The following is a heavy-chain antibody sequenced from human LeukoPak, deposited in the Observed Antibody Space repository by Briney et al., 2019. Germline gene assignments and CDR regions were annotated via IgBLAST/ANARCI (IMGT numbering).Heavy chain of an antibody. Sequence: SETLSLTCTVSGGSISNYYWNWRRQPPGKGLEWIGYIYYSGSTNYNPSLSGRVTMSLDTSKNQFSLRLTSVTAADTAVYYCARGFDSKSTYFDYWGQGTLVTVSS. CDR1: GGSISNYY. CDR2: IYYSGST. V-gene: IGHV4-59*01. D-gene: IGHD5-12*01. J-gene: IGHJ4*02. CDR3: ARGFDSKSTYFDY.